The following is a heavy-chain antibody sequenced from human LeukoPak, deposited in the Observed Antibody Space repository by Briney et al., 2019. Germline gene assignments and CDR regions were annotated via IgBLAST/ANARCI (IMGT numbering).Heavy chain of an antibody. CDR1: GFTFSSYW. CDR2: IKQDGSEK. J-gene: IGHJ6*02. D-gene: IGHD3-3*01. CDR3: AREGFLEWLLYPYGMDV. V-gene: IGHV3-7*01. Sequence: GGSLRLSCAASGFTFSSYWMSRVRQAPGKGLEWVANIKQDGSEKYYVDSVKGRFTISRDNAKNSLYLQMNSLRAEDTAVYYCAREGFLEWLLYPYGMDVWGQGTTVTVSS.